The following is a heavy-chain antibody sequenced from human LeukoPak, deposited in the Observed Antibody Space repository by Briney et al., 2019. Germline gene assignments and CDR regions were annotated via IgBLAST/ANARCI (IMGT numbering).Heavy chain of an antibody. V-gene: IGHV3-30*02. CDR2: IRKDGSNK. D-gene: IGHD3-16*01. J-gene: IGHJ4*02. Sequence: PGGSLRLSCAASGFTFSSYGMHWVRQAPGKGLEWGAFIRKDGSNKYYADSVKGRFTIPGDNANTSLYLQMNSLRAEDTAIYYCAKVSRFFGGHFDYWGQGTLVTVSS. CDR3: AKVSRFFGGHFDY. CDR1: GFTFSSYG.